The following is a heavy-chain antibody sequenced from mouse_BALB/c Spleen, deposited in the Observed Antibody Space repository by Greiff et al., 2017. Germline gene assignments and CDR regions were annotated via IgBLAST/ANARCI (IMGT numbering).Heavy chain of an antibody. J-gene: IGHJ2*01. V-gene: IGHV14-3*02. CDR2: IDPANGNT. CDR3: ASYYGSSYWYFDY. Sequence: VQLQQSGAELVKPGASVKLSCTASGFNIKDTYMHWVKQRPEQGLEWIGRIDPANGNTKYDPKFQGKATITADTYSNTAYLQLSSLTSEDTAVYYCASYYGSSYWYFDYWGQGTTLTVSA. D-gene: IGHD1-1*01. CDR1: GFNIKDTY.